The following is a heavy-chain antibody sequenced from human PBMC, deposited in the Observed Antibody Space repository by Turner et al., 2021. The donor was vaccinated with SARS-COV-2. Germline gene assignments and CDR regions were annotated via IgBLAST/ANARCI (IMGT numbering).Heavy chain of an antibody. Sequence: QVQLVESGGGVVQPGRSLRLSCAATGFSFRSYGMHWVRQAPGKGLEWVAVMSYDGRQTSYADSVKGRFTISRDNSKNSLYLQMNSLRAEDTAVYYCARVGSSSWYFEYWGQGTLVTVSS. J-gene: IGHJ4*02. D-gene: IGHD6-13*01. CDR2: MSYDGRQT. V-gene: IGHV3-33*05. CDR3: ARVGSSSWYFEY. CDR1: GFSFRSYG.